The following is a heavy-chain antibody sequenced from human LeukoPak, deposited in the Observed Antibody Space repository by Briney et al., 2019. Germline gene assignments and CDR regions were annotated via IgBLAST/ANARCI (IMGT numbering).Heavy chain of an antibody. J-gene: IGHJ5*02. CDR2: INHSGST. D-gene: IGHD2-15*01. CDR1: GGSFSGYY. CDR3: ARGPISTPSGRIP. V-gene: IGHV4-34*01. Sequence: SETLSLTCAVYGGSFSGYYWSWIRQPPGKGLEWIGEINHSGSTNYNPSLKSRVTISVDTSKNQFSLKLSSVTAADTAVYYCARGPISTPSGRIPWGQGTLVTVSS.